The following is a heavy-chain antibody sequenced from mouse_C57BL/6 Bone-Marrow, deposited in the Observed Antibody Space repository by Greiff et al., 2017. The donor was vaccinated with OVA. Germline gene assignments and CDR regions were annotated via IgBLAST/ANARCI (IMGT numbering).Heavy chain of an antibody. CDR2: ILPGSGST. D-gene: IGHD2-14*01. CDR1: GYTFTGYW. Sequence: VKLVESGAELMKPGASVKLSRKATGYTFTGYWIAWVKQRPGPGLEWIGEILPGSGSTNSNEKFKGKATFTADTSSNTAYMQLSSLTTEDSAIYYCAAYYRTSAWFAYWGQGTLVTVSA. CDR3: AAYYRTSAWFAY. V-gene: IGHV1-9*01. J-gene: IGHJ3*01.